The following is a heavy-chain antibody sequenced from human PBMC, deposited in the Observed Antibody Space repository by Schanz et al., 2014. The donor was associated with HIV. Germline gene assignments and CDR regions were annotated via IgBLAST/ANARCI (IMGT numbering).Heavy chain of an antibody. CDR1: GFTFDDYA. V-gene: IGHV3-21*06. J-gene: IGHJ6*02. D-gene: IGHD6-19*01. CDR2: ISSGNRYI. Sequence: VQLVESGGGVVQPGRSLRLSCEASGFTFDDYAMHWVRQAPGKGLEWVSAISSGNRYIYYADSMRGRFTISRDNAKNLLYLQMNNVSAEDTAVYYCARGSWFSSAWYDDYYYYDVDVWGQGTTVTVSS. CDR3: ARGSWFSSAWYDDYYYYDVDV.